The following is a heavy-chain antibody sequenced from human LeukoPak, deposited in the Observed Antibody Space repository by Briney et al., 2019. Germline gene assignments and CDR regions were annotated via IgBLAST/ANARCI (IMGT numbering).Heavy chain of an antibody. J-gene: IGHJ4*02. Sequence: ASVKVSCKASGYTFTCYYMHWVRQAPGQGLEWMGWINPNSGGTNYAQKFQGRVTMTRDTSISTAYMELSRLRSDDTAVYYCARDPHLLWFGELFDYWGQGTLVTVSS. V-gene: IGHV1-2*02. CDR1: GYTFTCYY. CDR2: INPNSGGT. CDR3: ARDPHLLWFGELFDY. D-gene: IGHD3-10*01.